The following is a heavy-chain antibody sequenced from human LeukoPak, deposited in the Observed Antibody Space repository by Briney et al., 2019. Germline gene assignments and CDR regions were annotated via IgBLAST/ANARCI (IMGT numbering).Heavy chain of an antibody. CDR1: GGSFSGYY. V-gene: IGHV4-34*01. J-gene: IGHJ4*02. Sequence: ASETLSLTCAVYGGSFSGYYWSWIRQPPGKGLEWIGEINHSGSTNYNPSLKSRVTISVDTSKNQFSLKLSSVTAADTAVYYCARDRADDSSGYYFGVDYWGQGTLVTVSS. D-gene: IGHD3-22*01. CDR3: ARDRADDSSGYYFGVDY. CDR2: INHSGST.